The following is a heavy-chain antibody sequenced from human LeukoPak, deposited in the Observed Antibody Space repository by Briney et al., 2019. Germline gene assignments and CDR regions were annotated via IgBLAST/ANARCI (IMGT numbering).Heavy chain of an antibody. V-gene: IGHV4-59*01. D-gene: IGHD5-18*01. CDR1: GGSISSYY. CDR2: IYYGGST. J-gene: IGHJ4*02. Sequence: SETLSLTCTVSGGSISSYYWSWIRQPPGKGLEWIGYIYYGGSTNYNPSLKSRVTISVDTSKNQFSLKLSSVTAADTAVYYCARIPVDTAMVTWFDCWGQGTLVTVSS. CDR3: ARIPVDTAMVTWFDC.